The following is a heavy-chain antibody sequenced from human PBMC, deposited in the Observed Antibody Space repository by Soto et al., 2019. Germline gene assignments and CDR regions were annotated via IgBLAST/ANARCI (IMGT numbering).Heavy chain of an antibody. CDR3: ARGLELQQWLVSDY. CDR1: GYTFTSYA. J-gene: IGHJ4*02. D-gene: IGHD6-19*01. Sequence: ASVKVSCKASGYTFTSYAMHWVRQAPGQRLEWMGWINAGNGNTKYSQKFQGRVTITRDTSASTAYMELSSLRSEDTAVYYCARGLELQQWLVSDYWGQGTLVTVSS. CDR2: INAGNGNT. V-gene: IGHV1-3*01.